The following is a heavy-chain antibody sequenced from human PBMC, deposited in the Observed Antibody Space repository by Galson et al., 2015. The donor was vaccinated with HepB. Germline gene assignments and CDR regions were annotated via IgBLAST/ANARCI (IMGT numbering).Heavy chain of an antibody. CDR3: ARRGGYTNGLYDY. D-gene: IGHD2-15*01. CDR1: GFSFSTHGEG. V-gene: IGHV2-5*02. Sequence: PALVKPTQTLTLTCTFSGFSFSTHGEGVGWIRQPPGKAPEWLAVIYWGDDKRYRPSLKSRLSITKDTSKNRVILTMTNMGPVDTATYFCARRGGYTNGLYDYWGQGTLVTVPS. CDR2: IYWGDDK. J-gene: IGHJ4*02.